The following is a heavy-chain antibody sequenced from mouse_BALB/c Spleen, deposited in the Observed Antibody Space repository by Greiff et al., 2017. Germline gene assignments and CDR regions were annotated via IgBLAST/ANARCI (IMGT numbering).Heavy chain of an antibody. CDR2: INPYNDGT. CDR3: ARGRYDGSDY. J-gene: IGHJ2*01. V-gene: IGHV1-53*01. D-gene: IGHD2-14*01. Sequence: QVQLQQPGAELVRPGASVKLSCKASGYTFTSYWINWVKQRPGQGLEWIGNINPYNDGTKYNEKFKGKATLTSDKSSSTAYMELSSLTSEDSAVYYCARGRYDGSDYWGQGTTLTVSS. CDR1: GYTFTSYW.